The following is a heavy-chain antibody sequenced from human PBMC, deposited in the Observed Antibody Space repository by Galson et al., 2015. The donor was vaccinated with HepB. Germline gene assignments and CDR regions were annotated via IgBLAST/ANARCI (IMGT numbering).Heavy chain of an antibody. D-gene: IGHD3-22*01. Sequence: SVKVSCKASGGTFSNYAISWVRQAPGQGLEWMEGIIPIFGTANYAQKFQGRVTITADESTRTAYMEVSSLRSEDTAVYYCARGAHFDTTGYYYAYWGQGTLVTVSS. CDR3: ARGAHFDTTGYYYAY. J-gene: IGHJ4*02. CDR1: GGTFSNYA. CDR2: IIPIFGTA. V-gene: IGHV1-69*13.